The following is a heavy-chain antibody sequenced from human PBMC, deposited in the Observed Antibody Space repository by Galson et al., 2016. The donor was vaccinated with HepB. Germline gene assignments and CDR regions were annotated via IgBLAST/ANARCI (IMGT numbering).Heavy chain of an antibody. CDR2: IHPSGTKT. CDR3: AKEAVGVGPALWGWDDASDI. V-gene: IGHV1-46*01. D-gene: IGHD2-15*01. Sequence: SVKVSCKASGDTFITYYIHWVRQAPGQGLEWMGVIHPSGTKTIYAPKFQARVTMTRDTSTSTVYMEMSSLSSEDTAIYYCAKEAVGVGPALWGWDDASDIWGQGTMVIVSS. CDR1: GDTFITYY. J-gene: IGHJ3*02.